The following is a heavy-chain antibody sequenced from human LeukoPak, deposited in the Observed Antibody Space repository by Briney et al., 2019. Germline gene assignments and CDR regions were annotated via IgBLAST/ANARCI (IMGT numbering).Heavy chain of an antibody. Sequence: GGSLRLSCAASGFAFSDYALTWVRQAPGKGLEWVSVICAGGNSTYYAGSVKGRFTISRDNSKNTVFLQMNSLRAEDTAVYFCAKGNSTSCYSTLAYWGQGTLVSVSS. CDR3: AKGNSTSCYSTLAY. CDR2: ICAGGNST. CDR1: GFAFSDYA. V-gene: IGHV3-23*01. D-gene: IGHD2-2*01. J-gene: IGHJ4*02.